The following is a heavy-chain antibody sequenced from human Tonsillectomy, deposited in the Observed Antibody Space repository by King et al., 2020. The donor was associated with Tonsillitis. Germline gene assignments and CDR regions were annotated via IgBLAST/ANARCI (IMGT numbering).Heavy chain of an antibody. CDR2: INHSGST. J-gene: IGHJ4*02. CDR3: ASSQTLYYYGGSSPPAPDY. CDR1: GGSFSGYY. V-gene: IGHV4-34*01. D-gene: IGHD3-22*01. Sequence: VQLQQWGAGLLKPSETLSLTCVVYGGSFSGYYWSWIRQPPGKGLEWIGEINHSGSTNYNPSLKSRVIISVDTSKNQFSLKVSSVTAADTAVYYCASSQTLYYYGGSSPPAPDYWGQGTLVTVSS.